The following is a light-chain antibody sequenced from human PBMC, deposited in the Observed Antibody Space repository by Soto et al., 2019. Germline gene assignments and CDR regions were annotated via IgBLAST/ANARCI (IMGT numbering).Light chain of an antibody. CDR3: CSYAGDTTFFV. J-gene: IGLJ1*01. V-gene: IGLV2-23*02. Sequence: QSALTQPASMSGSPGQSITISCTGTSSDVGSYYPVSWFQQHPGKAPKLIIYEVNKRPSGVSDRFSGSKSGNPASLTISGLQAADEAGYYCCSYAGDTTFFVFGTGTKLTVL. CDR1: SSDVGSYYP. CDR2: EVN.